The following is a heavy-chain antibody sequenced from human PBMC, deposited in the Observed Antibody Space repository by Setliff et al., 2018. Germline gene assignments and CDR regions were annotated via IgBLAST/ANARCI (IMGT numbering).Heavy chain of an antibody. J-gene: IGHJ4*02. CDR3: ARDNNPGYRGYWGRFDY. D-gene: IGHD3-16*02. V-gene: IGHV4-61*09. CDR2: FHTGGST. Sequence: PSETLSLTCTVSGDSISSGSYYWTWIRQPAGKGLEWIGHFHTGGSTNYNRSLRSRVSISVDTSKNQFSLKLSSVTAADTATYYCARDNNPGYRGYWGRFDYWGQGTLVTSPQ. CDR1: GDSISSGSYY.